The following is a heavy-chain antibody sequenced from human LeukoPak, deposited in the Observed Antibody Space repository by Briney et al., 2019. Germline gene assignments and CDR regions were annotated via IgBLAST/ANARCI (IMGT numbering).Heavy chain of an antibody. CDR2: ISAYNGNT. CDR3: ARDGYYDSSGYFTSTTDY. J-gene: IGHJ4*02. CDR1: GYTFTSYG. V-gene: IGHV1-18*01. Sequence: AASVKVSCKASGYTFTSYGISWVRQAPGQGLEWMGWISAYNGNTNYAQKLQGRVTMTTDTSTSTAYMELRSLRSDDTAVYYCARDGYYDSSGYFTSTTDYWGQGTLVTVSS. D-gene: IGHD3-22*01.